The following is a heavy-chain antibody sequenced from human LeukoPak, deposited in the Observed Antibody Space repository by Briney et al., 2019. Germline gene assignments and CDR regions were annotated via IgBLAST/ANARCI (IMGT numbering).Heavy chain of an antibody. CDR1: GGSIGSYY. CDR2: IYGGGRT. D-gene: IGHD3-3*02. V-gene: IGHV3-53*01. CDR3: ASYEHDVSNWYFDL. Sequence: ETLSLTCTVSGGSIGSYYLTWVRQAPGKGLEWVSLIYGGGRTTYADSVKGRFTISRDNFKNTLYLQMNSLRAEDTAFYYCASYEHDVSNWYFDLWGRGTLVTVSS. J-gene: IGHJ2*01.